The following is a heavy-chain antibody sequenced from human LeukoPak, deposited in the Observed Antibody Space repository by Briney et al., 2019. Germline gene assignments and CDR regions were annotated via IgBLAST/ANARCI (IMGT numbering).Heavy chain of an antibody. CDR1: GYTFTSYG. D-gene: IGHD2-2*01. J-gene: IGHJ5*02. V-gene: IGHV1-18*01. CDR3: ARDIPTNDWHCSSTSCYARGYNWFDP. CDR2: ISAYNGNT. Sequence: ASVKVSCKASGYTFTSYGISWVRQAPGQGLEWMGWISAYNGNTNYAQKLQGRVTMTTDTSTSTAYMELRSLRSDDTAVYYCARDIPTNDWHCSSTSCYARGYNWFDPWGQGTLVTVSS.